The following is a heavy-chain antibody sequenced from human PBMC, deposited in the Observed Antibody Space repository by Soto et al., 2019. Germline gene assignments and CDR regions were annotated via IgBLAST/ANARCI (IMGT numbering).Heavy chain of an antibody. D-gene: IGHD3-10*01. J-gene: IGHJ4*02. V-gene: IGHV1-69*01. CDR3: ATRHYKRWFGESDHN. CDR1: GGTFSSYA. Sequence: QVQLVQSGAEVQKPGSSVKVSCKASGGTFSSYAISWVRQAPGQGLEWMGGIIPIFGTANYAQKFQGRVTITADESTSTAYMELSSLSSEDTAVYYCATRHYKRWFGESDHNWGQGTLVTVSS. CDR2: IIPIFGTA.